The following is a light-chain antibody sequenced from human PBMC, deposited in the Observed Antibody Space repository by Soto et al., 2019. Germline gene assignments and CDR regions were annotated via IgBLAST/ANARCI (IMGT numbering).Light chain of an antibody. Sequence: DIQKTQSPSSLSASVVDRVTITFLASQSISSYLNWYQQKPGKAPKLLIYAASSLQSGVPSRFSGSGSGTDFTLTISSLQPEDFATYYCQQSYSTPWTFGQGTKVDIK. CDR3: QQSYSTPWT. J-gene: IGKJ1*01. CDR1: QSISSY. CDR2: AAS. V-gene: IGKV1-39*01.